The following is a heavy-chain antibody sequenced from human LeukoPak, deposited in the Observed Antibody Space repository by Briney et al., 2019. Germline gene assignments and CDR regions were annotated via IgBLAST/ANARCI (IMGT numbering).Heavy chain of an antibody. CDR1: GDSVSSNSAT. CDR3: ARVRGAFTVTDRFDY. J-gene: IGHJ4*02. Sequence: SQTLSLTCAISGDSVSSNSATWNWIRQSPSRGLEWLGRTYYRSKWYNDYAVSVKSRITINPDTSKNQFSLQLNSVTPEDTAVYYCARVRGAFTVTDRFDYWGQGTLVTVSS. V-gene: IGHV6-1*01. CDR2: TYYRSKWYN. D-gene: IGHD4-17*01.